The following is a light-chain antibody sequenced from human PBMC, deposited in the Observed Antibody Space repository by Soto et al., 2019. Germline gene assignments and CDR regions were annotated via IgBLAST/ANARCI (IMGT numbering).Light chain of an antibody. Sequence: QLVLTQSPSASASLGASVKLTCTLSSGHSSYAIAWHQQQPEKGPRYLMKLNSDGSHSKGDGIPDRFSGSSSGAERYLTISSFQSEDEADYYFQTWGTGPVVFGGGTKVTVL. V-gene: IGLV4-69*01. J-gene: IGLJ2*01. CDR2: LNSDGSH. CDR1: SGHSSYA. CDR3: QTWGTGPVV.